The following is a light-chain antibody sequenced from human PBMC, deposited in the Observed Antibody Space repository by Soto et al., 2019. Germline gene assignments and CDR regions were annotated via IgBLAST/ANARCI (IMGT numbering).Light chain of an antibody. V-gene: IGKV1-5*03. CDR3: QHYNSYSEA. J-gene: IGKJ1*01. Sequence: DIQMTQSPATLSPDVVDIVTITCRASQSISSWLAWYQQKLGKAPKLLIYKASTLKSGVPSRFSGSGSGTEFTLTVSSLQPDDFATCYCQHYNSYSEAFGQGTKVDIK. CDR1: QSISSW. CDR2: KAS.